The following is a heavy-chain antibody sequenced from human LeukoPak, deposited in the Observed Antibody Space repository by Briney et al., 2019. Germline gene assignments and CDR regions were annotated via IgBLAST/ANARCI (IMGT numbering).Heavy chain of an antibody. CDR3: ASELAVTTGLNYFDY. CDR1: GGSISSSNW. V-gene: IGHV4-4*02. Sequence: SETLSLTCAVSGGSISSSNWRSWVRQPPGKGLEWIGEIYHSGSTNYNPSLKSRVTISVDKSKNQFSLKLSSVTAADTAVYYCASELAVTTGLNYFDYWGQGTLVTVSS. D-gene: IGHD4-17*01. CDR2: IYHSGST. J-gene: IGHJ4*02.